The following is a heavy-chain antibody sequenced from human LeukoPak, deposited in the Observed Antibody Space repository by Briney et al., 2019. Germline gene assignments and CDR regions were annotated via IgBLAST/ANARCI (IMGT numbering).Heavy chain of an antibody. V-gene: IGHV3-64*02. Sequence: SGGSLRLSCAASGFTFSSYAMHSVRQAPGKGLEYVSAISSYGDSTYYADSVKGRFTISRDNSKKTLYLEMGSLRAEDMAVYYCARGNRGNYYYGMDVWGQGTTVTVSS. J-gene: IGHJ6*02. CDR1: GFTFSSYA. CDR3: ARGNRGNYYYGMDV. CDR2: ISSYGDST.